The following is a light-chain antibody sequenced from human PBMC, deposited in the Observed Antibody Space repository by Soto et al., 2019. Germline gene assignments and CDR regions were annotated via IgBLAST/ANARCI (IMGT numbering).Light chain of an antibody. Sequence: EIEMTQSPYTLSASLGERVTITCRASQSISSCLAWYQHKPGKAPKLLIYDASSLESGIPSRFSGSGSGTEFTLTISSLQPDDFATYYCQQHNSYSRTFGQGTKVDIK. CDR3: QQHNSYSRT. CDR1: QSISSC. V-gene: IGKV1-5*01. CDR2: DAS. J-gene: IGKJ1*01.